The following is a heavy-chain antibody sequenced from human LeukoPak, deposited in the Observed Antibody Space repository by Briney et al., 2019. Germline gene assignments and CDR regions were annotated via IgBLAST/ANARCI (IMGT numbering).Heavy chain of an antibody. V-gene: IGHV3-13*01. CDR2: ISSGFHT. D-gene: IGHD6-19*01. Sequence: GGSLRLSCTASGFTLGSHDMHWVRQTTGEGLEWVAAISSGFHTFYAASVKGRFTISRDNSKNTLYLQMNSLKAEDTAVYYCAKGIYSSGWSYFDYWGHGTLVTVSS. CDR3: AKGIYSSGWSYFDY. J-gene: IGHJ4*01. CDR1: GFTLGSHD.